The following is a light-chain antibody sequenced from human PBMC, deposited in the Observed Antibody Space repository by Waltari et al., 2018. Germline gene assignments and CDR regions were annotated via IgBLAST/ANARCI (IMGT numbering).Light chain of an antibody. CDR3: QHYNTYPVT. J-gene: IGKJ2*01. Sequence: IQMTKSPSTVSAYVGDRVTITCRASQSISTWLAWYQQKPGKAPKLLIYKASDLESGVPSRFSGSGSGTEFTLTISSLQPDDFATYYCQHYNTYPVTFGQGTKLDI. V-gene: IGKV1-5*03. CDR1: QSISTW. CDR2: KAS.